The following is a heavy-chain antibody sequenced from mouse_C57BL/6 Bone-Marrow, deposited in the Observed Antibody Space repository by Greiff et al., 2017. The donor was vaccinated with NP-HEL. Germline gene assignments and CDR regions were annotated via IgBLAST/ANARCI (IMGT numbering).Heavy chain of an antibody. CDR1: GYSITSGYY. Sequence: VQLKESGPGLVKPSQSLSLTCSVTGYSITSGYYWNWIRQFPGNKLEWMGYISYDGSNNYNPSLKNRISITRDTSKNQFFLKLNSVTTEDTATYYCARRYYSNGGFAYWGQGTLVTVSA. CDR2: ISYDGSN. CDR3: ARRYYSNGGFAY. D-gene: IGHD2-5*01. J-gene: IGHJ3*01. V-gene: IGHV3-6*01.